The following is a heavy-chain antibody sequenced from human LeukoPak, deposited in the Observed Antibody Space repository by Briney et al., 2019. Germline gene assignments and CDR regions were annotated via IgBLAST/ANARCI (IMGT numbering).Heavy chain of an antibody. D-gene: IGHD5-12*01. CDR1: GYTLTELS. CDR3: ASLRYSGYDGGDY. CDR2: FDPEDGET. V-gene: IGHV1-24*01. Sequence: GASVKVSCKVSGYTLTELSMHWVRQAPGKGLEWMGGFDPEDGETIYAQKFQGRVTMTRNTSISTAYMELSSLRSEDTAVYYCASLRYSGYDGGDYWGQGTLVTVSS. J-gene: IGHJ4*02.